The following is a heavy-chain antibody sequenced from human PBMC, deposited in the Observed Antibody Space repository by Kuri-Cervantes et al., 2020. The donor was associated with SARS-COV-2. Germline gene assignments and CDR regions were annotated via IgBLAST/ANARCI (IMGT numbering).Heavy chain of an antibody. D-gene: IGHD3-10*01. CDR2: ISSSSSYI. J-gene: IGHJ4*02. CDR1: GFTFSSYA. CDR3: ASGSFLDY. V-gene: IGHV3-21*01. Sequence: GESLKISCAASGFTFSSYAMSWVRRAPGKGLEWVSSISSSSSYIYYADSVKGRFTISRDNAKNSLYLQMNSLRAEDTAVYYCASGSFLDYWGQGTLVTVSS.